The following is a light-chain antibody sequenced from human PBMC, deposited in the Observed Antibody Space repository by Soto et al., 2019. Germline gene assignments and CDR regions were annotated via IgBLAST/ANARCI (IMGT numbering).Light chain of an antibody. CDR1: SSDIGAYNY. J-gene: IGLJ1*01. CDR3: CSYAGTSTYV. CDR2: DVT. V-gene: IGLV2-11*01. Sequence: QSALTQPRSVSGSPGQSVTVSCTGTSSDIGAYNYVSWYQYHPGKAPRLIIYDVTRRPSGVPDRFSGSKSGNTASLTISGLQAEDEADYSCCSYAGTSTYVFGTGTKLTVL.